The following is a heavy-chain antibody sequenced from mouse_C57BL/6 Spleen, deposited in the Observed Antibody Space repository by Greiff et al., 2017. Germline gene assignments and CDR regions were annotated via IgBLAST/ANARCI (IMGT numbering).Heavy chain of an antibody. CDR3: ARRYGNYEGAMDY. CDR2: IYPGSGNT. CDR1: GYTFTDYY. D-gene: IGHD2-1*01. V-gene: IGHV1-84*01. Sequence: VQLQASGPELVKPGASVKISCKASGYTFTDYYINWVKQRPGPGLEWIGWIYPGSGNTKYNEKFKGKATLTVDTSSSTAYMQLSSLTSEDSAVYFCARRYGNYEGAMDYWGQGTSVTVSS. J-gene: IGHJ4*01.